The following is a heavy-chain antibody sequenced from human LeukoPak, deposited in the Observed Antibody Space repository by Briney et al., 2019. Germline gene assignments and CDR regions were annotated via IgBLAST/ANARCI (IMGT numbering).Heavy chain of an antibody. CDR2: INPTSGDA. V-gene: IGHV1-2*06. CDR1: GYTFTDYF. J-gene: IGHJ6*02. D-gene: IGHD1-7*01. CDR3: AREQGNRMTGTTGSDMDV. Sequence: ASVKVSCKASGYTFTDYFIHWVRQAPGQGLEWVGRINPTSGDANCAQKFQGRVTMTRDTSISTAYMELSRLRSDDTAVYYCAREQGNRMTGTTGSDMDVWGQGTTVTVSS.